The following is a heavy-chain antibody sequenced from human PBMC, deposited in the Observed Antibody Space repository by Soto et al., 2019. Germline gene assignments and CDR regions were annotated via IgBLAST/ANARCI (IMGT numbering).Heavy chain of an antibody. CDR3: ARDGYYYDSSGYYHTNYYYYYGMDV. D-gene: IGHD3-22*01. CDR1: GFTFSSYA. V-gene: IGHV3-30-3*01. CDR2: ISYDGSNK. Sequence: GGSLRLSCAASGFTFSSYAMHWVRQAPGKGLEWVAVISYDGSNKYYADSVKGRFTISRDNSKNTLYLQMNSLRAEDTAVYYCARDGYYYDSSGYYHTNYYYYYGMDVWGQGTTVTVSS. J-gene: IGHJ6*02.